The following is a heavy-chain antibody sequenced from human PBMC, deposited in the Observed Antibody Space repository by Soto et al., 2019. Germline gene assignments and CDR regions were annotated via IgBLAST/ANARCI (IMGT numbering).Heavy chain of an antibody. CDR3: ARRDTSGFLRYFDN. D-gene: IGHD3-3*01. Sequence: QMQLVQSGAEVQKPGSSVKVSCKSSGGTLSSFINYPINWVRQAPGQGLEWMGGIVPNVGIVNYAQKFQGRVTITADKSTGTAYMELSSLRSEDTALYYCARRDTSGFLRYFDNWGQGTLVTVPS. J-gene: IGHJ4*02. CDR2: IVPNVGIV. CDR1: GGTLSSFINYP. V-gene: IGHV1-69*17.